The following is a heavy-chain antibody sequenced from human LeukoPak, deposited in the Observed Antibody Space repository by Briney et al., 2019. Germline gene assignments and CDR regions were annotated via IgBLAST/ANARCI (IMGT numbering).Heavy chain of an antibody. V-gene: IGHV3-15*07. D-gene: IGHD3-3*01. J-gene: IGHJ4*02. CDR1: GFTFSSYW. Sequence: GGSLRLSCTASGFTFSSYWMNWVRQAPGKGLEWVGRIKSKTDGGTTDYAAPVKGRFTILRDDSKNTLYLQMSSLKTEDTAVYYCTTALSYDFWSGYYTGDYWGQGTLVTVSS. CDR2: IKSKTDGGTT. CDR3: TTALSYDFWSGYYTGDY.